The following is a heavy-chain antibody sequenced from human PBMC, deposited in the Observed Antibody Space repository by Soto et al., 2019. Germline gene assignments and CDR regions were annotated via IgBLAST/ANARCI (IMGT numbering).Heavy chain of an antibody. CDR2: IIPIFGTA. V-gene: IGHV1-69*13. D-gene: IGHD2-15*01. CDR1: GGTFSSYA. Sequence: SVKVSCKASGGTFSSYAISWVLQAPGQGLEWMGGIIPIFGTANYAQKFQGGVTITADESTSTAYMELSSLRSEDTAVYYCAREGISEGYFDYWGQGTLVTVSS. CDR3: AREGISEGYFDY. J-gene: IGHJ4*02.